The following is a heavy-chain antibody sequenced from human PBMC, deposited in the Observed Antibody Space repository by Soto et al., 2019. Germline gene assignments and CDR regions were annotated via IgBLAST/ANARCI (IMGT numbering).Heavy chain of an antibody. J-gene: IGHJ4*02. Sequence: PSETLSLTCAVYGGSFSGYYWSWIRQPPGKGLEWIGEINHSGSTNYNPSLKSRVTISVDTSKNQFSLKLSSVTAADTAVYYCACYDSSGYYLDYWGPGTLVTVSS. V-gene: IGHV4-34*01. CDR3: ACYDSSGYYLDY. CDR2: INHSGST. CDR1: GGSFSGYY. D-gene: IGHD3-22*01.